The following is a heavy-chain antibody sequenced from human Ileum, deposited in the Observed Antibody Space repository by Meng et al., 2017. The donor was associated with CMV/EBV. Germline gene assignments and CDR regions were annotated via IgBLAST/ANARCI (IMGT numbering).Heavy chain of an antibody. D-gene: IGHD4-23*01. Sequence: QVQMGQSGAEVKSPGTSMKGSSNAPRYTSTDYFRTWARQAPGQGLEWIVWINPKSAVTRYPPKFQGRVSMTRDTSITTLYMELSSLTSDDTAVYYCARDNGGNSFEYWGQGTLVTVSS. V-gene: IGHV1-2*02. CDR1: RYTSTDYF. CDR2: INPKSAVT. CDR3: ARDNGGNSFEY. J-gene: IGHJ4*02.